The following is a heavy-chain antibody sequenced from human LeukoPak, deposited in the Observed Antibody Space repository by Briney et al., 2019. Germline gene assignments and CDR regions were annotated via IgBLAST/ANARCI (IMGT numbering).Heavy chain of an antibody. V-gene: IGHV3-43*02. CDR2: ISGDGGST. CDR1: GFTFDEHA. Sequence: GGSLRLSCAAPGFTFDEHAMHWVRQAPGRGLEWVSLISGDGGSTYYVVSVKGRFTISRDNSKNSLYLHMNSLTTVDTALYYCAKDYVRDGYNYGVFQNWGRGTLVTVSS. D-gene: IGHD5-24*01. J-gene: IGHJ4*02. CDR3: AKDYVRDGYNYGVFQN.